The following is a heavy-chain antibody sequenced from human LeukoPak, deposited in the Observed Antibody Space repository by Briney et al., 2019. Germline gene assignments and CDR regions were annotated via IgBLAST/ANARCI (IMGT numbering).Heavy chain of an antibody. Sequence: PSETLSLICTVSGGSMSSYYWSWIRQPPGKGLEWIGYIYYSGSTNYNPSLKSRVTISVDTSKSQFSLKLSSVTAADTAVYYCASGRYIYDSTGYYSYWGQGTLVTVSS. J-gene: IGHJ4*02. CDR1: GGSMSSYY. CDR2: IYYSGST. CDR3: ASGRYIYDSTGYYSY. V-gene: IGHV4-59*01. D-gene: IGHD3-22*01.